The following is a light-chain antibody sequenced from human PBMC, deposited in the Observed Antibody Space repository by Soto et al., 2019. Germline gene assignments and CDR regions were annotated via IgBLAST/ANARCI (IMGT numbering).Light chain of an antibody. CDR1: QSVSVY. CDR2: DAS. CDR3: QQRTNWRIT. J-gene: IGKJ5*01. V-gene: IGKV3-11*01. Sequence: EIVLTQSPATLSLSPGERATLSCRASQSVSVYLAWYQQKPGQAPRLLISDASDRAAGVPVRFSGSGSGTDFTLTISSLEPEDFAVYYCQQRTNWRITFGQGTRLEIK.